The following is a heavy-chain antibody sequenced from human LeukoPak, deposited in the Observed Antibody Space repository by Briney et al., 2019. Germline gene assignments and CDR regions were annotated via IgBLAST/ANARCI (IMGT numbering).Heavy chain of an antibody. J-gene: IGHJ4*02. CDR2: IKQDGSEM. Sequence: GGSLRLSCAASGASGFTFSNHWMSWVRRAPGKGLEWVANIKQDGSEMYYVDSVKGRFTISRDNAENSLYLQMNSLRADDTAVYYCGRTGDLSDYWGQGTLVTVSS. D-gene: IGHD7-27*01. CDR1: GFTFSNHW. CDR3: GRTGDLSDY. V-gene: IGHV3-7*01.